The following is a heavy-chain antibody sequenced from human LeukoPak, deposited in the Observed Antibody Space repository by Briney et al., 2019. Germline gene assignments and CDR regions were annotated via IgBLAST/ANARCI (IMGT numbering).Heavy chain of an antibody. CDR1: GYTFTGYY. V-gene: IGHV1-2*02. J-gene: IGHJ4*02. CDR3: ARFDSSGYYPDGY. CDR2: INPNSGGT. Sequence: ASVKVSCKASGYTFTGYYMHWVRQAPGQGLEWMGWINPNSGGTNYAQKFQGRVTMTRDTSISTAYMELSRLRSDDTAVYYCARFDSSGYYPDGYWGQGTLVTVSS. D-gene: IGHD3-22*01.